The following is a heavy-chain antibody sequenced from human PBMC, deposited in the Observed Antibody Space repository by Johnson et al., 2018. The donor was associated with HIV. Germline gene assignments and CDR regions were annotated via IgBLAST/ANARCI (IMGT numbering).Heavy chain of an antibody. D-gene: IGHD1-1*01. Sequence: VQLVESGGGVVQPGRSLRLSCVASGFTFRSYGMHWVRQAPGKGLECLSYISSSGSSIYYTDSVKGRFTISRDNAKNTLYLQMNSLRAEDTAVYYCANPTGSDAFDIWGQGTMVTVSS. CDR3: ANPTGSDAFDI. V-gene: IGHV3-21*01. CDR2: ISSSGSSI. CDR1: GFTFRSYG. J-gene: IGHJ3*02.